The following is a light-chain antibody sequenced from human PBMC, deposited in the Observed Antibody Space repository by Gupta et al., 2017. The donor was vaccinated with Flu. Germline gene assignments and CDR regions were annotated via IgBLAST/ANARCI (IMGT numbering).Light chain of an antibody. V-gene: IGLV3-21*02. Sequence: QTARITCGVSNIGSKSVHWYQQEPGPAPLLFVYVDGGRPSGVPERFSGSNYGNTADLTPSRVEAGDEADYYDQVWVSSSDHHVVFGGGTKLTVL. CDR2: VDG. J-gene: IGLJ2*01. CDR3: QVWVSSSDHHVV. CDR1: NIGSKS.